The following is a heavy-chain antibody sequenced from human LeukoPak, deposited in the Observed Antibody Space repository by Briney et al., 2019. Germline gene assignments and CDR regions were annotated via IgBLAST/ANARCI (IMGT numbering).Heavy chain of an antibody. V-gene: IGHV3-23*01. CDR3: AKDLHWKLGVEGWFDP. Sequence: GGSLRLSCAASGFTFSSYAMSWVRQGPGKGLEWVSGIVGRGDSTYYADSVKGRFTISRDNSKNTMYLQMNSLRVEDTAIYYCAKDLHWKLGVEGWFDPWGQGTLVTVSS. D-gene: IGHD1-1*01. J-gene: IGHJ5*02. CDR1: GFTFSSYA. CDR2: IVGRGDST.